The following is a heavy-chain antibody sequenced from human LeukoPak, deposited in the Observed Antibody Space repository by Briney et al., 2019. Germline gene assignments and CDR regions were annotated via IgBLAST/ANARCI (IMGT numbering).Heavy chain of an antibody. CDR2: ISAYNGNT. CDR1: GYTFTSYG. V-gene: IGHV1-18*01. J-gene: IGHJ5*02. CDR3: ARDRNCSGGSCYLGFWFDP. Sequence: WASVKVSCTASGYTFTSYGISWVRQAPGQGLEWMGWISAYNGNTNYAQKLQGRVTMTTDTSTSTAYLELRSLRSDDTAVYYCARDRNCSGGSCYLGFWFDPWGQGTLVTVSS. D-gene: IGHD2-15*01.